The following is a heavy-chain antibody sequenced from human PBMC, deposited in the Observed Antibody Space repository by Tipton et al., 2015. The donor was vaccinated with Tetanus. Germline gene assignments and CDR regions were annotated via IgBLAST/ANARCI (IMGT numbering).Heavy chain of an antibody. J-gene: IGHJ4*02. V-gene: IGHV3-21*01. D-gene: IGHD3-22*01. CDR2: ISSSSSYI. CDR1: GFTFSSYV. Sequence: SLRLSCAASGFTFSSYVMHWVRQAPGKGLEWVSSISSSSSYIYYADSVKGRFTISRDNVKNSLYLQMNSLRAEDTAVYYCARDLRNYYDSSGYSDYWGQGTLVTVSS. CDR3: ARDLRNYYDSSGYSDY.